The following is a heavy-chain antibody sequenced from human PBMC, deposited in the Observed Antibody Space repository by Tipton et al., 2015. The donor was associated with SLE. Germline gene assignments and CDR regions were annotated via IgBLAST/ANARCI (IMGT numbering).Heavy chain of an antibody. CDR1: GYTFTSYG. D-gene: IGHD3-22*01. CDR2: ISAYNGNT. V-gene: IGHV1-18*01. CDR3: ARMATMIVVVNDAFDI. J-gene: IGHJ3*02. Sequence: QSGPEVKKPGASVKVSCKASGYTFTSYGISWVRQAPGQGLEWMGWISAYNGNTNYAQKLQGRVTMTTDTSTSTAYMELRSLRSDDTAVYYCARMATMIVVVNDAFDIWGQGTMVTVSS.